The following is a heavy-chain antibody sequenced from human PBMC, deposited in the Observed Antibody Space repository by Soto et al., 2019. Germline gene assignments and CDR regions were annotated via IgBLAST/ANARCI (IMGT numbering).Heavy chain of an antibody. CDR1: GGSISSGDYY. J-gene: IGHJ5*02. D-gene: IGHD2-21*02. V-gene: IGHV4-30-4*01. CDR2: LYHSGTT. CDR3: ARDPIYGGNSGWFDP. Sequence: QVQLQESGPGLVKPSQTLSLTCTVSGGSISSGDYYWSWIRQSPGKGLEWIGYLYHSGTTYYNPSLKSRVTISVDTSKNQFSLNLSSVTAADTAVYYCARDPIYGGNSGWFDPWGQGTLVTVSS.